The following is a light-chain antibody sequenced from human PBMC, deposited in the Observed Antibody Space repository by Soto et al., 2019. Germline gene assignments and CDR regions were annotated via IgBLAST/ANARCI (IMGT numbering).Light chain of an antibody. V-gene: IGKV3-15*01. CDR3: QQYNNWPPLT. CDR2: GAS. Sequence: DIVMTHSPATLSVSPGETATLSCMSTQSVSSSLAWYQQTPGRAPRLLIYGASTRATGIPTRFSGSGSGTEFTLTISSLQSEDFAVYYCQQYNNWPPLTFGGGTKVDIK. J-gene: IGKJ4*01. CDR1: QSVSSS.